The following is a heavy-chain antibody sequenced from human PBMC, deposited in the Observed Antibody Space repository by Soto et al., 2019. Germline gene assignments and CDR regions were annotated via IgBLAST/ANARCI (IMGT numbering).Heavy chain of an antibody. CDR1: GFTFDDYA. Sequence: GGSLRLSCAASGFTFDDYAMHWVRQAPGKGLEWVSGISWNSGSIGYADSVKGRFTISRDNAKNSLYLQMNSLRAEDTALYYCAKSDRVRGVIMSEYFQHWGQGTLVTVSS. J-gene: IGHJ1*01. V-gene: IGHV3-9*01. D-gene: IGHD3-10*01. CDR3: AKSDRVRGVIMSEYFQH. CDR2: ISWNSGSI.